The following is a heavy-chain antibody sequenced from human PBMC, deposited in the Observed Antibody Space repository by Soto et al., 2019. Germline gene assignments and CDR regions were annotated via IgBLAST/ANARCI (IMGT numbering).Heavy chain of an antibody. J-gene: IGHJ6*02. CDR3: AKAVRYFDWVGRPGNAMDV. CDR1: GFTSRSYA. V-gene: IGHV3-23*01. Sequence: SLRLSCAASGFTSRSYAMSWVRQAPGKGLEWVSAISGSGSNTYYADSVKGRLTSARDNYKNTRVRKRNSLRAEDTAGYYGAKAVRYFDWVGRPGNAMDVWGQGTTVTVSS. D-gene: IGHD3-9*01. CDR2: ISGSGSNT.